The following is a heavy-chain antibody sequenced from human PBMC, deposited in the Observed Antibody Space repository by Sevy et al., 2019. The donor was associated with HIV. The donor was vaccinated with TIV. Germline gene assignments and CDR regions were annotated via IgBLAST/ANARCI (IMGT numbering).Heavy chain of an antibody. CDR2: IKSKTDGGTT. CDR1: GFTFSNAW. Sequence: GESLKISCAASGFTFSNAWMSWVRQAPGKGLEWVGRIKSKTDGGTTDYAAPVKGRFTMTEETSTDTAYMELSSLRSEDTAVYYCATGREYYEGNSGYFDYWGQGTLVTVSS. J-gene: IGHJ4*02. V-gene: IGHV3-15*01. CDR3: ATGREYYEGNSGYFDY. D-gene: IGHD3-3*01.